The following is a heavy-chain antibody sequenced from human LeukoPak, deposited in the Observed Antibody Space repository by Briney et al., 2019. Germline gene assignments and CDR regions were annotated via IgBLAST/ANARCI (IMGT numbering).Heavy chain of an antibody. Sequence: PEASVKVSCKVSGYTLTELSMHWVRQAPGKGLEWMGGFDPEDGETIYAQKFQGRVTMTEDTSTDTAYMELSSLRSEDTAVYYCAALIVRPNLDSFGYWGQGTLVTVSS. CDR3: AALIVRPNLDSFGY. CDR1: GYTLTELS. V-gene: IGHV1-24*01. D-gene: IGHD2-15*01. CDR2: FDPEDGET. J-gene: IGHJ4*02.